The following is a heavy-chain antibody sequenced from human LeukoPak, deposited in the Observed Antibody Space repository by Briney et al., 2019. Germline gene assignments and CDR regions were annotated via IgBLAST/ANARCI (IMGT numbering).Heavy chain of an antibody. J-gene: IGHJ4*02. D-gene: IGHD5-18*01. CDR2: INHSGST. CDR3: AREGDTAMVLVY. CDR1: GGSFSGYY. V-gene: IGHV4-34*01. Sequence: SETLSLTCAVYGGSFSGYYWSWIRQPPGKGLEWIGEINHSGSTNYNPSLKSRVTISVDTSKNQFSLKLSSVTAADTAVYYCAREGDTAMVLVYWGQGTLVTVSS.